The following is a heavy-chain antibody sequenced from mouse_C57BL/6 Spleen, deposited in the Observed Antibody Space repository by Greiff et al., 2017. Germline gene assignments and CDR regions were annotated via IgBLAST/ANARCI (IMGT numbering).Heavy chain of an antibody. D-gene: IGHD1-1*01. CDR3: ARRGYYYGRSFDY. CDR2: IYPGSGST. V-gene: IGHV1-55*01. Sequence: QVQLQQPGAELVKPGASVKMSCKASGYTFTSYWITWVKQRPGQGLEWIGDIYPGSGSTNYNEKFKSKATLTVDTSSSTAYMQLSSLTSEDSAVYYCARRGYYYGRSFDYWGQGTTLTVSS. J-gene: IGHJ2*01. CDR1: GYTFTSYW.